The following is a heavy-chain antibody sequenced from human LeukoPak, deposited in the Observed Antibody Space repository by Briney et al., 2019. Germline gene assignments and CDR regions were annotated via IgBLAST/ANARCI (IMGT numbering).Heavy chain of an antibody. J-gene: IGHJ4*02. CDR3: GTLGVMWEVDY. CDR2: IGPGPSHT. V-gene: IGHV3-21*01. D-gene: IGHD1-26*01. CDR1: GFTFNTYG. Sequence: GGSLRLSCAASGFTFNTYGMNWVRQAPGKGLEWLSYIGPGPSHTYYADSVRGRFTISRDNTKSTLYLQMNSLRPEDTAVYYCGTLGVMWEVDYWGQGALVTVSS.